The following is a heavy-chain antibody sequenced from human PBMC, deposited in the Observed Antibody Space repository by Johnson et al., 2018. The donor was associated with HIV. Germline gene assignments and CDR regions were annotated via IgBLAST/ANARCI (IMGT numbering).Heavy chain of an antibody. Sequence: QVQLVESGGGVVQPGKSLRLSCAASHFTFGAYAIHWVRLAPGKGLEWVAVASYDGENKYYADSVNGRFTISKDNSKDTLYMEMNNLRLEDTAVYYCARGAAVSGTLVDPFDIWGRGTMVTVSS. V-gene: IGHV3-30*03. CDR3: ARGAAVSGTLVDPFDI. J-gene: IGHJ3*02. CDR2: ASYDGENK. D-gene: IGHD1-26*01. CDR1: HFTFGAYA.